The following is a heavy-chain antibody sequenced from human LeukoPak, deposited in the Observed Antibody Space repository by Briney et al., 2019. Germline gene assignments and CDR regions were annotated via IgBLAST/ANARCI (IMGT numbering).Heavy chain of an antibody. D-gene: IGHD4/OR15-4a*01. CDR1: GFTFSSYS. CDR2: ISSSSSYI. J-gene: IGHJ6*03. V-gene: IGHV3-21*01. CDR3: ARDGDYGYDYYYYMDV. Sequence: SGGSLRLSCAASGFTFSSYSMNWVRQAPGKGLEWVSSISSSSSYIYYADSVKGRFTISRDNAKNSLYLQMNSLRAEDTAVYYCARDGDYGYDYYYYMDVWGKGTTVTVPS.